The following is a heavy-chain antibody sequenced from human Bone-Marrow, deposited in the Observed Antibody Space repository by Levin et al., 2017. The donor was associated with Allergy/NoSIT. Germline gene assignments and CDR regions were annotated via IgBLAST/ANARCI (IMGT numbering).Heavy chain of an antibody. J-gene: IGHJ6*02. V-gene: IGHV4-39*01. Sequence: SHTLSLPFPFSFFSLLLSPSFFFFLLPPPFPFLSFILLFYSSGSTYYSPSLKSRVTMSVDTSKNQFSLKLSSVTAADTAVYYCARRIGIRYGSGSLSYYYYSGVDVWGQGTTVTVSS. CDR2: FYSSGST. CDR3: ARRIGIRYGSGSLSYYYYSGVDV. CDR1: FFSLLLSPSF. D-gene: IGHD3-10*01.